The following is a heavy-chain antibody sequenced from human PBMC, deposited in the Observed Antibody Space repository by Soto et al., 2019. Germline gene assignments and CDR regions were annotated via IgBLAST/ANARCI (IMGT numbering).Heavy chain of an antibody. D-gene: IGHD6-6*01. CDR1: GGSFSGYY. J-gene: IGHJ4*02. V-gene: IGHV4-34*01. CDR2: INHSGST. Sequence: PSDTLSLTCAVYGGSFSGYYWGWIRQPPGKGLEWIGEINHSGSTNYNPSLKSRVTISVDTSKNQFSLKLSSVTAADTAVYYCARGLYSSSSYFDYWGQGTLVTVSS. CDR3: ARGLYSSSSYFDY.